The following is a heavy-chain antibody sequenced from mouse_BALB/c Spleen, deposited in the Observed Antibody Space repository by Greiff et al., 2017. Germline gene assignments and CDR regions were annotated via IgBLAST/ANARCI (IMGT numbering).Heavy chain of an antibody. D-gene: IGHD3-1*01. V-gene: IGHV5-4*02. CDR1: GFTFSDYY. CDR3: ARGLGDWYYFDY. J-gene: IGHJ2*01. CDR2: ISDGGSYT. Sequence: EVMLVESGGGLVKPGGSLKLSCAASGFTFSDYYMYWVRQTPEKRLEWVATISDGGSYTYYPDSVKGRFTISRDNAKNNLYLQMSSLKSEDTAMYYCARGLGDWYYFDYWGQGTTLTVSS.